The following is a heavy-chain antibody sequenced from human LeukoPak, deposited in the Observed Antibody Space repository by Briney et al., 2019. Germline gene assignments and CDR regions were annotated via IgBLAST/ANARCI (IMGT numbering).Heavy chain of an antibody. CDR3: AKDAYSSGWYYFDS. V-gene: IGHV3-43*02. CDR1: RFTFDDYG. J-gene: IGHJ4*02. Sequence: GGSLRLSCAASRFTFDDYGMHWVRHVRGEGLEWVSLISGDGSSTYYADSVKGRFTISRDNSKNSLYLQMNSLRTEDTALYYCAKDAYSSGWYYFDSWGQGTLVTVSS. D-gene: IGHD6-19*01. CDR2: ISGDGSST.